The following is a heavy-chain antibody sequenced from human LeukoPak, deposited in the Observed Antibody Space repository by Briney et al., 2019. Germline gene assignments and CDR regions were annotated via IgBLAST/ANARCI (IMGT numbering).Heavy chain of an antibody. CDR3: ARATLSGGYSYGDY. Sequence: PGGSLRLSCAASGFTFSDYYMNWIRQAPGKGLEWVSYISDSGSTIYYADSVKGRFTISRDNAKNSLYLQMNSLRAEDTAVYYCARATLSGGYSYGDYWGQGTLVTVSS. CDR1: GFTFSDYY. J-gene: IGHJ4*02. D-gene: IGHD5-18*01. CDR2: ISDSGSTI. V-gene: IGHV3-11*01.